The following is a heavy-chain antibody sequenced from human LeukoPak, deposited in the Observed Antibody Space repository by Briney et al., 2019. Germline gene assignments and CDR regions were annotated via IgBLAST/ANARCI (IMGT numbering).Heavy chain of an antibody. CDR2: ISAYNGNT. V-gene: IGHV1-18*01. Sequence: ASVKVSCKASGYTFTSYGISWVRQAPGQGLEWMGWISAYNGNTNYAQKLQGRVTMTTDTSTSTAYMELRSLRSDDTAVYYCATDFSDYLFKSGSSPGGYWSQGTLVTVSS. CDR3: ATDFSDYLFKSGSSPGGY. CDR1: GYTFTSYG. J-gene: IGHJ4*02. D-gene: IGHD1-26*01.